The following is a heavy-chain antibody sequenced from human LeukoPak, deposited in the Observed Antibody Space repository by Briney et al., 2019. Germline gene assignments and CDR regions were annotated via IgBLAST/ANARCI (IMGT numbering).Heavy chain of an antibody. J-gene: IGHJ4*02. V-gene: IGHV4-39*07. Sequence: VKPSETLSLTCTVSGGSISSSSYYWGWIRQPPGKGLEWIGSIYYSGSTYYNPSLKSRVTISVDTSKNQFSLKLSSVTAADTAVYYCARGGVYFDYWGQGTLVTVSS. CDR2: IYYSGST. CDR3: ARGGVYFDY. CDR1: GGSISSSSYY. D-gene: IGHD3-16*01.